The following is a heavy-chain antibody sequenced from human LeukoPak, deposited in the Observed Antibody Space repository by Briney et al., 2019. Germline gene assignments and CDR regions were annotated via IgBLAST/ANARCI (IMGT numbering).Heavy chain of an antibody. CDR1: GFTVSSNY. CDR2: IYSGDST. J-gene: IGHJ4*02. V-gene: IGHV3-53*01. D-gene: IGHD6-19*01. CDR3: AREGPAGTGYFDY. Sequence: GGSLRLSCAASGFTVSSNYMSWVRQASGKGPEWVSIIYSGDSTYYADSVKGQFTISRDNSKNTLYLQMNSLRAEDTAVYYCAREGPAGTGYFDYWGQGTLVTV.